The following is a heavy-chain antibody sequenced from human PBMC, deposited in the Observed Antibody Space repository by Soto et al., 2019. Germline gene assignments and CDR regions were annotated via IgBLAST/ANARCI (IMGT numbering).Heavy chain of an antibody. V-gene: IGHV4-59*08. CDR3: AKHVVFVWGGTSFDF. CDR2: IYYDGST. Sequence: SETLSLTCTFSGGSITGFWWSLIRQSPEKGLEWIGYIYYDGSTTYNPSLSSRIIMSVDTSKNQFSLILRSVTAADSAVYYCAKHVVFVWGGTSFDFWGQGLLVTVSS. J-gene: IGHJ4*02. CDR1: GGSITGFW. D-gene: IGHD2-21*01.